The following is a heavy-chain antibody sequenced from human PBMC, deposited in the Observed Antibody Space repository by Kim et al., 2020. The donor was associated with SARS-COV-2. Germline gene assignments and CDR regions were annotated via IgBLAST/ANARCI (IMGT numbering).Heavy chain of an antibody. CDR2: ISYDGSNK. CDR3: AKLAAGVQEISLEG. D-gene: IGHD2-15*01. CDR1: GFTFSSYG. V-gene: IGHV3-30*18. J-gene: IGHJ4*02. Sequence: GGSLRLSCAASGFTFSSYGMHWVRQAPGKGLEWVAVISYDGSNKYYADSVKGRFTISRDNSKNTLYLQMNSLRAEDTAVYYCAKLAAGVQEISLEGWGQGTLVTVSS.